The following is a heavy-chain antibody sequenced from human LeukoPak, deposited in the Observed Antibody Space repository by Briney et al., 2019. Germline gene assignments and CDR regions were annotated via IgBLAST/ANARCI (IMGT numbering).Heavy chain of an antibody. CDR3: ARAPGGVVVPAAPPVY. D-gene: IGHD2-2*01. Sequence: ASVKVSCKASGGTFSSYAISWVRQAPGQGLEWMGRIIPILGIANYAQKFQGRVTITADESTSTAYMELSSLRSEDTAVYYCARAPGGVVVPAAPPVYWGQGTLVTVSS. V-gene: IGHV1-69*04. CDR1: GGTFSSYA. CDR2: IIPILGIA. J-gene: IGHJ4*02.